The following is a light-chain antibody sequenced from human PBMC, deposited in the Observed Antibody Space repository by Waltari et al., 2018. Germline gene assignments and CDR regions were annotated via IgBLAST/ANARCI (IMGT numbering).Light chain of an antibody. J-gene: IGLJ3*02. V-gene: IGLV1-47*01. Sequence: QSVLTQPPSASGTPGQRVTISCSGSSSNIGRNYLYWYQQPPGAPPKLLIYWYNKAPPWVPDRFSGSKSGTSASLAISGRRSDDEADDCCAAWDDSLSGRVFGGGTKLTVL. CDR2: WYN. CDR3: AAWDDSLSGRV. CDR1: SSNIGRNY.